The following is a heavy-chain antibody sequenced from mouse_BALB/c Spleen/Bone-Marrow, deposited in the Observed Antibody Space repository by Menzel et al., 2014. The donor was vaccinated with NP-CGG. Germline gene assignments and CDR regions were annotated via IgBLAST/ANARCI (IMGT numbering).Heavy chain of an antibody. V-gene: IGHV3-1*02. CDR1: GYSITSGYS. CDR3: ARGYYGYDGAWFTY. Sequence: EVKLVESGPDLVKPSQSLPLTCTVTGYSITSGYSCHWIRQFPGNKLEWMGYIHYSGTTNYNPSLKSRFSITRDTSKNQFFLQLNSVTTEDTATYYCARGYYGYDGAWFTYWGQGTLVTVSA. J-gene: IGHJ3*01. D-gene: IGHD2-2*01. CDR2: IHYSGTT.